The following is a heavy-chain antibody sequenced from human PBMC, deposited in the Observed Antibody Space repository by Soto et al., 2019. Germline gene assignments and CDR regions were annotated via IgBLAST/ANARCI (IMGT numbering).Heavy chain of an antibody. V-gene: IGHV4-59*01. Sequence: PSETLSLTCTVSGGSISSYYWSWIRQPPGKGLEWIGYIYYSGSTNYNPSLKSRVTISVDTSKNQFSLKLSSVTAADTAVYYCAGGVLGYCSGGSCPTAQYYFDYWGQGTLVTVSS. CDR2: IYYSGST. D-gene: IGHD2-15*01. CDR1: GGSISSYY. CDR3: AGGVLGYCSGGSCPTAQYYFDY. J-gene: IGHJ4*02.